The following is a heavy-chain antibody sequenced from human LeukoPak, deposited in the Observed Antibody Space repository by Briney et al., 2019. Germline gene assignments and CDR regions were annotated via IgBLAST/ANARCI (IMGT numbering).Heavy chain of an antibody. CDR3: ARVFYDSRTQNFDY. J-gene: IGHJ4*02. CDR2: IKQDGSEK. CDR1: GFTFSNTY. D-gene: IGHD3-22*01. V-gene: IGHV3-7*04. Sequence: PGGSLRLSCAASGFTFSNTYMTWVRQAPGKGLEWVANIKQDGSEKYYVDSVKGRFTISRDNAKNSLYLQMNSLRAEDTAVYYCARVFYDSRTQNFDYWGQGTLVTVSS.